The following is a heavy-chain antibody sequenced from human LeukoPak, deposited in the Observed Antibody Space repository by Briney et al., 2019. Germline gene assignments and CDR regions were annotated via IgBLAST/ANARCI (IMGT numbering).Heavy chain of an antibody. D-gene: IGHD3-22*01. CDR3: ARDGYDSSGSVGYDY. J-gene: IGHJ4*02. V-gene: IGHV4-34*01. CDR1: GGSFSGYY. Sequence: PSETLSLTCAVYGGSFSGYYWSWIRQPPGKGLEWIGEINHSGSTNYNPSLKSRVTISVDTSKNQFSLKLSSVTAADTAVYYCARDGYDSSGSVGYDYWGQGTLVTVSS. CDR2: INHSGST.